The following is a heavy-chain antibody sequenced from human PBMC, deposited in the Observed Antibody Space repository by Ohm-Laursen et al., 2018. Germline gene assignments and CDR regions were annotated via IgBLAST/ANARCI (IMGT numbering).Heavy chain of an antibody. CDR1: GFTFSSYW. CDR3: AKGFRRYCSSTSCYSPFDY. J-gene: IGHJ4*02. V-gene: IGHV3-7*03. CDR2: IKQDGGQQ. D-gene: IGHD2-2*01. Sequence: SLRLSCTASGFTFSSYWISWVRQAPGKGLEWVANIKQDGGQQYYVDSVKGRFTISRDNAKNSLYLQMNSLRAEDTALYYCAKGFRRYCSSTSCYSPFDYWGQGTLVTVSS.